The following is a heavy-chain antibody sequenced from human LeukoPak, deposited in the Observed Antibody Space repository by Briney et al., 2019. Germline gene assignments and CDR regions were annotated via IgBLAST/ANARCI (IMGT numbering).Heavy chain of an antibody. Sequence: GGSLRLSCAASGFTFSSYSMHWVRQAPGKGLEWVSSISSSSTYIFYADSVKGRFTISRGNAKNSLYLQMNSLRAEDTAVYYCARDYTAYSTSWWGYWGQGTLVTVSS. D-gene: IGHD6-13*01. CDR3: ARDYTAYSTSWWGY. CDR2: ISSSSTYI. J-gene: IGHJ4*02. CDR1: GFTFSSYS. V-gene: IGHV3-21*01.